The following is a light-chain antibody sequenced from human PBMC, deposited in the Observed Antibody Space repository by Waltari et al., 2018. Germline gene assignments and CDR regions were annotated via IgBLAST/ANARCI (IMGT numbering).Light chain of an antibody. V-gene: IGLV2-11*01. Sequence: QSALTQPRSVSGSPGQSVTISCTGTSSDVGGYNYVSWYQQHPGKAPKLMIYDVTKRPSWVPYRFSASKSGNTAALTMSGLQAEDEADYYCCSYAGTYTLIFGGGTKLTVL. CDR1: SSDVGGYNY. CDR2: DVT. J-gene: IGLJ2*01. CDR3: CSYAGTYTLI.